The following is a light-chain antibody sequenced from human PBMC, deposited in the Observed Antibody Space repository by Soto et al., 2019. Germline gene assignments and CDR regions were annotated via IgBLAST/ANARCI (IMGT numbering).Light chain of an antibody. J-gene: IGLJ1*01. CDR3: VSYATSTTLDV. Sequence: QSALHPNASVSGSPGQSITISCTATSSDVGSFNYVSWYQHHPGKAPKLMIYEVTSRPSGVSNRFSGSKSGNTASLTISGLQAEDEADYYCVSYATSTTLDVFGSGNKGTV. V-gene: IGLV2-14*01. CDR2: EVT. CDR1: SSDVGSFNY.